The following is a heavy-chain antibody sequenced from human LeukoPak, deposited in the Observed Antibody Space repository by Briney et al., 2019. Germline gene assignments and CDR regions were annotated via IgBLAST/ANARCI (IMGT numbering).Heavy chain of an antibody. Sequence: ASVKVSCKASGGTFSSYAISWVRQAPGQGLEWMGWINRNNGGTKYAQKFQGRVTMTRDTSISTAYMELSRLRSDDTAVYYCASGYCSGTSCYVGWIDPWGQGTLVTVSS. CDR2: INRNNGGT. CDR3: ASGYCSGTSCYVGWIDP. J-gene: IGHJ5*02. D-gene: IGHD2-2*03. CDR1: GGTFSSYA. V-gene: IGHV1-2*02.